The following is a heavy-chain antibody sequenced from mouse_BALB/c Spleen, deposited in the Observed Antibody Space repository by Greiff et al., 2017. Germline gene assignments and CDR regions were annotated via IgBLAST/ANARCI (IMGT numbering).Heavy chain of an antibody. D-gene: IGHD2-1*01. CDR2: IWGDGST. CDR3: ARADGNSYYFDY. V-gene: IGHV2-6-7*01. CDR1: GFSLTGYG. Sequence: QVQLQQSGPGLVAPSQSLSITCTVSGFSLTGYGVNWVRQPPGKGLEWLGMIWGDGSTDYNSALKSRLSISKDNSKSQVFLKMNSLQTDDTARYYCARADGNSYYFDYWGQGTTLTVSS. J-gene: IGHJ2*01.